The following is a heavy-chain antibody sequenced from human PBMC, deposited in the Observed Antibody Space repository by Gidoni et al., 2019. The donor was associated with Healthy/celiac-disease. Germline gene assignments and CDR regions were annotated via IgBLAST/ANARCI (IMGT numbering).Heavy chain of an antibody. CDR3: AREGIMITFGGAPRAFDY. V-gene: IGHV1-69*01. CDR1: GGTFSSYA. Sequence: QVQLVQSGAEVKKPGSSVKVSCKASGGTFSSYAISWVRQAPGQGLEWMGGIIPIFGTANYAQKFQGRVTITADESTSTAYMELSSLRSEDTAVYYCAREGIMITFGGAPRAFDYWGQGTLVTVSS. J-gene: IGHJ4*02. D-gene: IGHD3-16*01. CDR2: IIPIFGTA.